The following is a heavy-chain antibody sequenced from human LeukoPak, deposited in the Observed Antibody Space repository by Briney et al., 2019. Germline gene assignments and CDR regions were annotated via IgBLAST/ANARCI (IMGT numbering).Heavy chain of an antibody. V-gene: IGHV4-59*12. D-gene: IGHD3-9*01. J-gene: IGHJ4*02. Sequence: SETLSLTCTVSGGSISTYYWSWIRQPPGKGLEWIGYIHNSGSTNYNPSLKSRVTISVDTSKNQFSLKLRSVTAADTAVYYCARSPQHFDRLLDGDSHYFFDSWGQGTLVTVSS. CDR2: IHNSGST. CDR1: GGSISTYY. CDR3: ARSPQHFDRLLDGDSHYFFDS.